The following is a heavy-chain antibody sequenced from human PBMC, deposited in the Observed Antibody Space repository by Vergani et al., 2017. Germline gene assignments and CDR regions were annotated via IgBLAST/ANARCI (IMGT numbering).Heavy chain of an antibody. J-gene: IGHJ3*02. D-gene: IGHD6-13*01. CDR2: ISSRSSTI. CDR3: ARDWSIAAAGSAFDI. V-gene: IGHV3-48*01. Sequence: EVQLVESGGGLVQPGGSLRLSCAASGFTFSSYSMNWVRQAPGKGLEWVSYISSRSSTIYYADSVKGRFTISRDNAKNSLYLQMNSLRAEDTAVYYCARDWSIAAAGSAFDIWGQGTMVTVSS. CDR1: GFTFSSYS.